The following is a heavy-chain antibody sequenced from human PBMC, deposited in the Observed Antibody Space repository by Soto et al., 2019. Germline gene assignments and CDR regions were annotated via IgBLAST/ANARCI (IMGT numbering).Heavy chain of an antibody. CDR3: ARGEQYSGRIFDY. J-gene: IGHJ4*01. D-gene: IGHD1-26*01. Sequence: SQTLSLTCAITGDSVSSNSAGWSCVRQSPSRGLEWLGRTYYRSKWYYEYAVSVRGRITINPDTSKNQYSLQLNSVTPEDTAVYFCARGEQYSGRIFDYWGQGTLVTVNS. CDR1: GDSVSSNSAG. CDR2: TYYRSKWYY. V-gene: IGHV6-1*01.